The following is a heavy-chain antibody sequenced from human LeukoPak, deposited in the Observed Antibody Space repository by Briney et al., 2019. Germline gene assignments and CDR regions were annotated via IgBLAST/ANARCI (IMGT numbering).Heavy chain of an antibody. Sequence: GSLRLSCAASGFTFSSYSMNWVRQAPGKGLEWVSSISSSSSYIYYADSVKGRFTISRDNAKNSLYLQMNSLRAEDTAVYYCAYGSGSYYNLYFDYWGQGTLVTASS. J-gene: IGHJ4*02. CDR1: GFTFSSYS. CDR3: AYGSGSYYNLYFDY. V-gene: IGHV3-21*01. CDR2: ISSSSSYI. D-gene: IGHD3-10*01.